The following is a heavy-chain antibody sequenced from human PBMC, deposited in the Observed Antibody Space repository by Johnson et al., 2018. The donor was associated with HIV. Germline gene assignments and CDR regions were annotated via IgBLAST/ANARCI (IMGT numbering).Heavy chain of an antibody. J-gene: IGHJ3*02. V-gene: IGHV3-30*02. CDR3: GKDRAVAGKGQYACDI. CDR1: GFTFSSYG. Sequence: QVQLVESGGGVVQPGGSLRLSCAASGFTFSSYGMHWVRQAPGKGLEWVAFIRYDGSNKYYADSVKGRFTISRDTLKNTLYLQMNSLRAEDTAVYYSGKDRAVAGKGQYACDIWGQGTMVTVSS. CDR2: IRYDGSNK. D-gene: IGHD6-19*01.